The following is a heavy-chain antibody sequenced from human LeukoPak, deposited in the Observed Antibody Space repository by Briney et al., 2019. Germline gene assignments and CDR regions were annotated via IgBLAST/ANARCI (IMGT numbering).Heavy chain of an antibody. V-gene: IGHV1-46*01. CDR2: INPSGGST. CDR3: ARAEYSSSWYPRSTGWYFDY. CDR1: GYTFTSYY. D-gene: IGHD6-13*01. J-gene: IGHJ4*02. Sequence: GASVKVSCKASGYTFTSYYMHWVRQAPGQGLEWMGIINPSGGSTSYAQKFQGRVTMTRDTSTSTVYMELSSLRSEDTAVYYCARAEYSSSWYPRSTGWYFDYWGQGTLVTVSS.